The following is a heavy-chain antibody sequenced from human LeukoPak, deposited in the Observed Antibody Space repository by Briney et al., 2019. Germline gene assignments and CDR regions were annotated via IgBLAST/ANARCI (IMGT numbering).Heavy chain of an antibody. CDR1: GFTLSNYN. J-gene: IGHJ4*02. CDR2: IDRSSTII. V-gene: IGHV3-48*01. D-gene: IGHD2-8*01. Sequence: GGSLRLSCAASGFTLSNYNMNWVRQAPGEGLEWLSYIDRSSTIIYYADSVKGRFTISRDNAKNSLYLQMNSLRAEDTAVYYCARELNDGYFDYWGQGTLVTVSS. CDR3: ARELNDGYFDY.